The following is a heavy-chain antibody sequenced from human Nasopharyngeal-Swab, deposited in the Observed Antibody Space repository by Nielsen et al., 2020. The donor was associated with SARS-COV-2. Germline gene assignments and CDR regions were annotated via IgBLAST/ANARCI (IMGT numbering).Heavy chain of an antibody. V-gene: IGHV4-30-4*01. CDR2: IYHSGST. Sequence: SCTVSGDSITNGDYYWSWIRQPPGKGLEWTAYIYHSGSTYYKPSLKSRLSISVDTSKNQFSLSLTSVTAADTAMYYCARYYVSGMFGMDVWGPGTAVTVSS. CDR3: ARYYVSGMFGMDV. J-gene: IGHJ6*02. D-gene: IGHD3-10*01. CDR1: GDSITNGDYY.